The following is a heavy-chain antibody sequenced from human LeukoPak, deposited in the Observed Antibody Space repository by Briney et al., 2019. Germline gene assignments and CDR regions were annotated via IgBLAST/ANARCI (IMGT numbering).Heavy chain of an antibody. D-gene: IGHD3-10*01. CDR3: ARENSNYYGSGNYYFDY. V-gene: IGHV1-46*01. Sequence: GASVKVSCKASGYTFTSYYMHWVRQAPGQGLEWMGIINPSGGSTSYAQKFQGRVTMTRDTSTSTVYMELSSLRSEDTAVYYCARENSNYYGSGNYYFDYWGQGTLVTVSS. CDR1: GYTFTSYY. J-gene: IGHJ4*02. CDR2: INPSGGST.